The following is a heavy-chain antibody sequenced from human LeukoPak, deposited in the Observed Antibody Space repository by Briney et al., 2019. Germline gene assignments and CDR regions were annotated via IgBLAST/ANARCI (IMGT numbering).Heavy chain of an antibody. J-gene: IGHJ4*02. CDR1: GFTFGTFA. V-gene: IGHV3-23*01. CDR3: AKGHYDFRDY. D-gene: IGHD3-3*01. CDR2: ITGDYNT. Sequence: PGGSLRLSCAASGFTFGTFAFGWVRQAPGKGLEWVSSITGDYNTYYADSVKGRFTISRDTSSNTLYLQMNSLRAEDTALYYCAKGHYDFRDYWGQGTLVTVSS.